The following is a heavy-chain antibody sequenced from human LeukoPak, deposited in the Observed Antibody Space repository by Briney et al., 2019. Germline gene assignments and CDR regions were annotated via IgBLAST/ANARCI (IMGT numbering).Heavy chain of an antibody. V-gene: IGHV4-30-2*05. CDR2: IYHSGST. Sequence: SQTLSLTCAVSGGSISSGGYSWSWIRQPPGKGLEWIGYIYHSGSTYYNPSLKSRVTISVDTSKNQFSLKLSSVTAADTAVYYCARSAAAIDAFDIWGQGTMVTVSS. CDR1: GGSISSGGYS. D-gene: IGHD6-13*01. J-gene: IGHJ3*02. CDR3: ARSAAAIDAFDI.